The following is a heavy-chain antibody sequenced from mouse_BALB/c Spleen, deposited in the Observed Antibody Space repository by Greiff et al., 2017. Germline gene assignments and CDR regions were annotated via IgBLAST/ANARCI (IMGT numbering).Heavy chain of an antibody. D-gene: IGHD1-2*01. J-gene: IGHJ3*01. CDR2: INPGSGGT. CDR3: ARSSITTGAY. V-gene: IGHV1-54*01. Sequence: QVQLQQSGAELVRPGTSVKVSCKASGYAFTNYLIEWVKQRPGQGLEWIGVINPGSGGTNYNEKFRGKATLTADKSSSTAYMQLSSLTSDDSAVYFCARSSITTGAYWGQGTLVTVSA. CDR1: GYAFTNYL.